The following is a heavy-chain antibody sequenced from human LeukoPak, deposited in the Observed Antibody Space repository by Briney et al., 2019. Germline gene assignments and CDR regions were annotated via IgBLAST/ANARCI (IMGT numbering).Heavy chain of an antibody. Sequence: GGSLRLSCAASGFTFSSYGMHWVRQAPGKGLEWVAFIRYGGSNKYYADSVKGRFTISRDNSKNTLYLQMNSLRAEDTAVYYCARDSLYYDILTGYYPDAFDIWGQGTMVTVSS. V-gene: IGHV3-30*02. J-gene: IGHJ3*02. CDR1: GFTFSSYG. CDR3: ARDSLYYDILTGYYPDAFDI. D-gene: IGHD3-9*01. CDR2: IRYGGSNK.